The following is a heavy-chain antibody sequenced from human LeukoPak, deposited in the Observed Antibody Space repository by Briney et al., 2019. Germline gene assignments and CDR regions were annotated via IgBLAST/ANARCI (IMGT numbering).Heavy chain of an antibody. CDR1: GFTFRSYS. Sequence: PGGSLRLSCAASGFTFRSYSMNWVRQASAKGLEWVAVIWYDGSNKYYADSVKGRFTISRDNSKNTLYLQMNSLKAEDTAVYYCARDPHGSGSYCKYWGQGTLVTVSS. CDR3: ARDPHGSGSYCKY. D-gene: IGHD3-10*01. J-gene: IGHJ4*02. V-gene: IGHV3-33*08. CDR2: IWYDGSNK.